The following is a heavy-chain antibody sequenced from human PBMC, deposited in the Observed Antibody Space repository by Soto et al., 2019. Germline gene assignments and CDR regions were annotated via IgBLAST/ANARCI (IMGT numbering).Heavy chain of an antibody. J-gene: IGHJ3*02. CDR3: ARQLGYCSGGSCYWGYDAFDI. V-gene: IGHV4-34*01. CDR2: IYYSGST. CDR1: GGSFSGYY. Sequence: LSLTCAVYGGSFSGYYWSWIRQPPGKGLEWIGEIYYSGSTNYSPSLKSRVTISVDTSKNQFSLKLSSVTAADTAVYYCARQLGYCSGGSCYWGYDAFDIWGQGTMVTVSS. D-gene: IGHD2-15*01.